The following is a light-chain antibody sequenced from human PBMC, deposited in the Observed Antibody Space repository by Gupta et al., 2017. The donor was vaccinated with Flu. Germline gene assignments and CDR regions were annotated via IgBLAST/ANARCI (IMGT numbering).Light chain of an antibody. V-gene: IGKV4-1*01. CDR1: QSVLYSSNNKNN. Sequence: SLGERVTINGKSSQSVLYSSNNKNNLAWYQQKPGQPPKLLIYWASTRESGVPDRFSGSGSGTDFTLTISSLQAEDVAVYYCQQYYSSPKTFGQGTKVEIK. CDR2: WAS. J-gene: IGKJ1*01. CDR3: QQYYSSPKT.